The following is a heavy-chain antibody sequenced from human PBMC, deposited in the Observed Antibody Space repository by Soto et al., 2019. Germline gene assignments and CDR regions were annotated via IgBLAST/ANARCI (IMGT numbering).Heavy chain of an antibody. CDR1: GFTFSDYY. J-gene: IGHJ2*01. V-gene: IGHV3-11*01. CDR3: ARDADITPYWYFDL. CDR2: ISSSGSTI. Sequence: QVQLVESGGGLVKPGGFLRLCCAASGFTFSDYYMSWIRQAPGKGLECVSYISSSGSTIYYADSVKGRFTISRDNAKNSLYLQMNSLRAEDTAVYYCARDADITPYWYFDLWGRGTLVTVSS.